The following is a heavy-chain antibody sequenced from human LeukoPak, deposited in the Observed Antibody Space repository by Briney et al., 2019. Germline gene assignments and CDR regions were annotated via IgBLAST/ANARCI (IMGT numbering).Heavy chain of an antibody. J-gene: IGHJ4*02. D-gene: IGHD3-10*01. V-gene: IGHV3-48*04. CDR3: ARVALWFGEYRAGYFDY. CDR1: GFTFSSYS. CDR2: ISSSSSTI. Sequence: GGSLRLSCAASGFTFSSYSMNWVRQAPGKGLEWVSYISSSSSTIYYADSVKGRFTISRDNAKNSLYLQMNSLRAEDTAVYYCARVALWFGEYRAGYFDYWGQGTLVTVSS.